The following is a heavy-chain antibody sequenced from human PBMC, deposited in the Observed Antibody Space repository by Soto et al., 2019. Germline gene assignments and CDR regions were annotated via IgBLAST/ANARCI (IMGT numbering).Heavy chain of an antibody. CDR3: ARTRKDYYGSSGYYRLSDY. V-gene: IGHV4-34*01. CDR2: INHSGST. J-gene: IGHJ4*02. CDR1: GGSFSGYY. Sequence: NPTETLSLTCAVYGGSFSGYYWSWIRQPPGKGLEWIGEINHSGSTNYNPSLKSRVTISVDTSKNQFSLKLSSVTAADTAVYYCARTRKDYYGSSGYYRLSDYWGQGTLVTVSS. D-gene: IGHD3-22*01.